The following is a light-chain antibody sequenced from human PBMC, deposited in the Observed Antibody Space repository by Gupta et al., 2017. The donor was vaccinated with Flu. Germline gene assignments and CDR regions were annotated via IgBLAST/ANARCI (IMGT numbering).Light chain of an antibody. J-gene: IGKJ2*03. CDR1: RDIGRY. CDR2: DAS. Sequence: DIQMTQSPSSLSASVGDRVTITCRASRDIGRYLNWYQQKPGKVPKVVIYDASKLQSGVPSRFSSSGSATDYTLTISSLQPEDSATYYCQQSYSTSYSFGQGTKLEIK. CDR3: QQSYSTSYS. V-gene: IGKV1-39*01.